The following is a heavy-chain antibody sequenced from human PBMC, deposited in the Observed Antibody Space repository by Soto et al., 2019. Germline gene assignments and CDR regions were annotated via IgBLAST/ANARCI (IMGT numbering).Heavy chain of an antibody. CDR2: ISPYNGNT. J-gene: IGHJ4*02. CDR3: ARAPVVVIAAADLGS. V-gene: IGHV1-18*01. Sequence: QVQLVQSGAEVKKPGASVKVSCKASDYAFTSYTITWVRQAPGQGLEWMGWISPYNGNTDYARKLQGRVTMTTDTPRSTAYMELRSLRSDDTAVYYCARAPVVVIAAADLGSWGQGTLVTVSS. CDR1: DYAFTSYT. D-gene: IGHD2-15*01.